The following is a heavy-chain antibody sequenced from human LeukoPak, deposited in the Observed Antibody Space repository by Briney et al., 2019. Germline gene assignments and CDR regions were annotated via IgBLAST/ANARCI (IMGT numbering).Heavy chain of an antibody. J-gene: IGHJ6*03. CDR2: INPSGFTT. CDR1: GSTFTTYY. CDR3: ARGTPENYYYYYMDV. V-gene: IGHV1-46*01. Sequence: ASVKVSCKASGSTFTTYYIHWVRQAPGQGLEWMGMINPSGFTTTYAQKFQGRVAMTRDMSTSTVYMQLSSLRSGDTAVYYCARGTPENYYYYYMDVWGKGTTVTVSS.